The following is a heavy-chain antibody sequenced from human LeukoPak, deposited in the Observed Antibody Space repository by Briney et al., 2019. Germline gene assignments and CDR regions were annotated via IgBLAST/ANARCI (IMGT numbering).Heavy chain of an antibody. V-gene: IGHV3-33*08. D-gene: IGHD2-2*02. CDR1: GFTFSSYT. CDR3: ARDFLIPFDY. J-gene: IGHJ4*02. CDR2: IWYDGSNK. Sequence: GGSLRLSCAASGFTFSSYTMYWVRQAPGKGLEWVAVIWYDGSNKYYADSVKGRFTISRDNSKNTLYLQMSSLRAEDTAVYYCARDFLIPFDYWGQGTLVTVSS.